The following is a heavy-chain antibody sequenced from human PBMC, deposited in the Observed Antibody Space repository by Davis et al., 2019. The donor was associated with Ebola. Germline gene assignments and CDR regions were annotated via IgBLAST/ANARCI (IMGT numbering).Heavy chain of an antibody. D-gene: IGHD1-26*01. CDR1: GFTFSLYA. CDR3: ARAYIATTVDY. CDR2: VSYDGRNK. V-gene: IGHV3-30*14. J-gene: IGHJ4*02. Sequence: GESLKISCAASGFTFSLYAMHWVRQAPGKGLEWVAVVSYDGRNKYYVDSVKGRFTVSRDNSRNTLYLQMNSLRAEDTAVYYCARAYIATTVDYWGQGTLVTVSS.